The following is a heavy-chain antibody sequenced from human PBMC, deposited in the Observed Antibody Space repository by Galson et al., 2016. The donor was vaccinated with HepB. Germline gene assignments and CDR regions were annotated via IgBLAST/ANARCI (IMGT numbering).Heavy chain of an antibody. J-gene: IGHJ6*02. V-gene: IGHV2-70*01. Sequence: PVLVKPTQTLTLTCTFSGFSLTTRGMCVIWIRQPPGKALEWLALIDWEDDKYYSTSLKTRLSISKDASENQVVLTMTNMDPVDTATYYCARPAEAKGSSFGYHYYGLDVWGQGATVTVSS. CDR3: ARPAEAKGSSFGYHYYGLDV. CDR1: GFSLTTRGMC. CDR2: IDWEDDK. D-gene: IGHD1-26*01.